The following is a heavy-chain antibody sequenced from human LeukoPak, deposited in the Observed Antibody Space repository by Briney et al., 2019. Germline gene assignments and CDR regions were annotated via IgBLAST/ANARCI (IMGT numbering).Heavy chain of an antibody. CDR3: LRRNAASPGEGGGS. CDR2: IYYSGCT. D-gene: IGHD3-16*01. V-gene: IGHV4-59*08. J-gene: IGHJ4*02. Sequence: SETLSLTCTVSGGSISNFYWTWIRQPPGKGLESIGSIYYSGCTIYNPSLDSRVTISLDTSQNQFFLMMKHLHAADPAFFFFLRRNAASPGEGGGSRGQGTLVTVSS. CDR1: GGSISNFY.